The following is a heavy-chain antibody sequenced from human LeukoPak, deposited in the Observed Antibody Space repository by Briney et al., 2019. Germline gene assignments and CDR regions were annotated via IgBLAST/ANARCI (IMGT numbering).Heavy chain of an antibody. Sequence: GGSLRLSRAASGFSFSRYWMHWVRQAPGEGRVWVARISTDGSSTMYADFVKGRFSISRDNAKNTLYLQMNSLRAEDTAVYYCARTPTCPSCHFDSWGQGTLVTVSS. V-gene: IGHV3-74*03. CDR2: ISTDGSST. CDR1: GFSFSRYW. J-gene: IGHJ4*02. CDR3: ARTPTCPSCHFDS. D-gene: IGHD2-15*01.